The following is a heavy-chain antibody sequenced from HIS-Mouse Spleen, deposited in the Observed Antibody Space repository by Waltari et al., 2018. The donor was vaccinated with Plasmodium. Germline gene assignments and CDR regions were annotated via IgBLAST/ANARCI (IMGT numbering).Heavy chain of an antibody. V-gene: IGHV3-7*01. CDR1: GFTSSSYW. CDR3: ASSWYWYFDL. D-gene: IGHD6-13*01. Sequence: EVQLVESGGGLVQHGGSLRLSCAASGFTSSSYWMSWVRQAPGKGLEWVANIKQDGSEKYYVDSVKGRFTISRDNAKNSLYLQMNSLRAEDTAVYYCASSWYWYFDLWGRGTLVTVSS. CDR2: IKQDGSEK. J-gene: IGHJ2*01.